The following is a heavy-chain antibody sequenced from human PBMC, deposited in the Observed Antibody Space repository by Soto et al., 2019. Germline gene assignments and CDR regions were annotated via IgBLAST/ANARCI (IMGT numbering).Heavy chain of an antibody. CDR1: GGSIGRSSYY. D-gene: IGHD1-26*01. CDR3: ATQEVGGSYVYTFDP. Sequence: SETLSLTCTVSGGSIGRSSYYWGWIRQPPGKGLEWIGSIYYSGSTYYNPSLKSRVTISVDTSKNQFSLKLSSVTAADTAVYYCATQEVGGSYVYTFDPWGQGTLVTVSS. CDR2: IYYSGST. V-gene: IGHV4-39*01. J-gene: IGHJ5*02.